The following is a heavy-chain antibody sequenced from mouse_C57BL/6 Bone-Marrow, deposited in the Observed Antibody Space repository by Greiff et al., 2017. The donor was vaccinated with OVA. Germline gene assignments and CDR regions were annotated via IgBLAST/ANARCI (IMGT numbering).Heavy chain of an antibody. CDR3: ARTSTTVVEVWYFDV. J-gene: IGHJ1*03. V-gene: IGHV1-69*01. D-gene: IGHD1-1*01. CDR2: IDPSDSYT. CDR1: GYTFTSYW. Sequence: VQLQQSGAELVMPGASVKLSCKASGYTFTSYWMHWVKQRPGQGLEWIGEIDPSDSYTNYNQKFKGKSTLTVDKSSSTAYMQLSSLTSEDSAVYYCARTSTTVVEVWYFDVWGTGTTVTVSS.